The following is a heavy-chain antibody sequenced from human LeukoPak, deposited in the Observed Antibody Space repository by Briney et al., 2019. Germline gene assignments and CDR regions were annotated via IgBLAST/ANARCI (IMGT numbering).Heavy chain of an antibody. CDR3: ARGLLVPAAGGEDY. CDR2: ISYDGSNK. CDR1: GFTFSSYG. D-gene: IGHD2-2*01. Sequence: PGGSLRLSCAASGFTFSSYGMHWVRQAPGKGLEWVAVISYDGSNKYYADSVKGRFTISRDNSKNTLYLQMNSLRAEDTAVYYCARGLLVPAAGGEDYWGQGTLVTVSS. J-gene: IGHJ4*02. V-gene: IGHV3-30*03.